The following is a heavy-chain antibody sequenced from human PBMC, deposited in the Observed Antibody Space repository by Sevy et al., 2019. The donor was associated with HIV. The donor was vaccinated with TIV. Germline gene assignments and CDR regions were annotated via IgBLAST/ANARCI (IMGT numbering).Heavy chain of an antibody. V-gene: IGHV3-21*05. D-gene: IGHD3-10*01. CDR1: GYTFPAFS. CDR3: VRRGVDAYNVYFDL. Sequence: GGSLRLSCTASGYTFPAFSFNWVRQAPGKGLEWLSYISTGTDHISYADSAKGRFTISRDDAKNSVYLEMKSLRDQDTALYYCVRRGVDAYNVYFDLWGQGTLVTVSS. CDR2: ISTGTDHI. J-gene: IGHJ4*02.